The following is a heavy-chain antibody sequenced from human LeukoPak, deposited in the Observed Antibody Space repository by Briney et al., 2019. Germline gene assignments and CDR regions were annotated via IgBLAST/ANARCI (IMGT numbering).Heavy chain of an antibody. CDR3: AREREIPTFD. D-gene: IGHD3-16*01. CDR2: ISSSSSTI. Sequence: PGGSLRLSCAASGFTFSSYSMNWVRQAPGKGLEWVSYISSSSSTIYYADSVKGRFTISRDNAKNSLYLQMNSLRAEDTAVYYCAREREIPTFDWGQGTLVTVSS. V-gene: IGHV3-48*04. CDR1: GFTFSSYS. J-gene: IGHJ4*02.